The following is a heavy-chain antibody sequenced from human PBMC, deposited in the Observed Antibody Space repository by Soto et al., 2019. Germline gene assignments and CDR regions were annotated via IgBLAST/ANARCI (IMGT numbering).Heavy chain of an antibody. J-gene: IGHJ4*02. V-gene: IGHV1-18*01. Sequence: ALVKVSCKASGYTFITYGVSWERQAPGQGLDWLGWISTYNGNTRYAERLQGRVTMTTDTTTNTAYMELRNLRSDDTAVYYCARGPTDYYDNSANYFLDYWGQGTLVTVSS. CDR2: ISTYNGNT. CDR3: ARGPTDYYDNSANYFLDY. CDR1: GYTFITYG. D-gene: IGHD3-22*01.